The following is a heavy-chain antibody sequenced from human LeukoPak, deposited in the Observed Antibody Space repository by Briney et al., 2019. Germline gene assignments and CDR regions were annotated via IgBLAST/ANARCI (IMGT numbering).Heavy chain of an antibody. CDR2: IYIDGTGI. Sequence: GGSLRLSCAASGFTFNSYAMSWVRQAPGKGLVWVSRIYIDGTGIVYAGSVKGRFIISRDNAKNTLYLQMNSLRVEDTAVYYCARAPPSNGYSYHFDIWGQGTMVTVSS. V-gene: IGHV3-74*01. CDR3: ARAPPSNGYSYHFDI. D-gene: IGHD5-18*01. J-gene: IGHJ3*02. CDR1: GFTFNSYA.